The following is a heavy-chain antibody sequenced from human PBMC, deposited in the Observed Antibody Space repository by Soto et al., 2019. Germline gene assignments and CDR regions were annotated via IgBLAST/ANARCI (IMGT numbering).Heavy chain of an antibody. D-gene: IGHD4-17*01. V-gene: IGHV3-23*01. CDR2: ISGSGSGT. CDR1: GFTFSSYV. Sequence: GGSLRLSCAASGFTFSSYVMSWVRQAPGKGLEWVSAISGSGSGTYYADSVKGRFTISRDNSKNTLYVQMNSLRAEDTAVYYCVKVRRPPDSDYWGQRTLVSVS. CDR3: VKVRRPPDSDY. J-gene: IGHJ4*02.